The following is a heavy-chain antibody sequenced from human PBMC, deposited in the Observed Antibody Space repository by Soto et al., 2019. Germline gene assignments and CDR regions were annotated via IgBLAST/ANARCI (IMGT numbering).Heavy chain of an antibody. CDR3: VKDSAARTWFGP. J-gene: IGHJ5*02. D-gene: IGHD6-6*01. V-gene: IGHV1-69*01. CDR2: LIPIFGTP. Sequence: QVQLVQSGAEVKKPGSSVKVSCKASGDTFSKFSISWVRQAPGQGLEWMGGLIPIFGTPHYAPKFQGRLTIYADESTSTIFLDLSGLGYEDTATYSCVKDSAARTWFGPWGQGTRITVYS. CDR1: GDTFSKFS.